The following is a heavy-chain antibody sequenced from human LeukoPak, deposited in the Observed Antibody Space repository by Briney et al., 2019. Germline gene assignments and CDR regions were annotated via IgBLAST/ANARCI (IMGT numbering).Heavy chain of an antibody. V-gene: IGHV4-34*01. CDR2: INHSGST. J-gene: IGHJ4*02. CDR1: GGSISSYY. Sequence: SETLSLTCTVSGGSISSYYWSWIRQPPGKGLEWIGEINHSGSTNYNPSLKSRVSISVDTSKNQFSLKLGSVTAADTAVYYCSRYDYWGQGTLVTVSS. CDR3: SRYDY.